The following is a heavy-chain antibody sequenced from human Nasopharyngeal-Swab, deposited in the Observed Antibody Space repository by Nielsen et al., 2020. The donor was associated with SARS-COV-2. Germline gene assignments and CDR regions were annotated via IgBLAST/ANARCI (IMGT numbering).Heavy chain of an antibody. CDR2: IYYSGST. Sequence: WIRQPSGKGLEWIGYIYYSGSTNYNPSLKSRVTISVDTSKNQFSLKLSSVTAADTAVYYCARQIYDFWSGYGLVYYYYMDVWGKGTTVTVSS. CDR3: ARQIYDFWSGYGLVYYYYMDV. V-gene: IGHV4-59*08. D-gene: IGHD3-3*01. J-gene: IGHJ6*03.